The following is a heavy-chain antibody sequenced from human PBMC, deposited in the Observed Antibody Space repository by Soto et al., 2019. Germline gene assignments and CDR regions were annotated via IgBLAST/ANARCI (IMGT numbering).Heavy chain of an antibody. Sequence: GGPRRHSSSASEFAFRSYGIHWVRKVPGKGLEWVAASSYDGRETFYADSAKGRFTVSKEMSKNTAFLQMNALRHEDTAVYFCARDSGWPILNFDNWGQGTPVTVSS. CDR1: EFAFRSYG. CDR3: ARDSGWPILNFDN. J-gene: IGHJ4*02. D-gene: IGHD3-10*01. CDR2: SSYDGRET. V-gene: IGHV3-30*03.